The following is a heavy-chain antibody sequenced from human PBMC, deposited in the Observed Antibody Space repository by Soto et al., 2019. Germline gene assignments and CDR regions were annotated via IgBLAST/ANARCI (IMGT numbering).Heavy chain of an antibody. CDR1: GFTFSSYA. Sequence: GGSLRLSCAASGFTFSSYAMHWVRQAPGKGLEWVAVISYDGSNKYYADSVKGRFTISRDNSKNTLYLQMNSLRAEDTAVYYCARDRSGEGAYYYYYGMDVWGQGTTVTVSS. D-gene: IGHD4-17*01. CDR2: ISYDGSNK. V-gene: IGHV3-30-3*01. CDR3: ARDRSGEGAYYYYYGMDV. J-gene: IGHJ6*02.